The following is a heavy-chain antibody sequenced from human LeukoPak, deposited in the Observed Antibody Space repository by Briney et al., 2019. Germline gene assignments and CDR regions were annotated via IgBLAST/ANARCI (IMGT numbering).Heavy chain of an antibody. D-gene: IGHD3-22*01. J-gene: IGHJ4*02. V-gene: IGHV3-11*01. Sequence: GGSLRLSCAASGFTFSDHYMGWIRQAPGKGLEWVSYITHTGTTVYYADSVKGRFTISRDNAKNSLFLQMNSLRADDTALYYCARDEATSGYYTFFDYWGQGTLVTVSS. CDR3: ARDEATSGYYTFFDY. CDR1: GFTFSDHY. CDR2: ITHTGTTV.